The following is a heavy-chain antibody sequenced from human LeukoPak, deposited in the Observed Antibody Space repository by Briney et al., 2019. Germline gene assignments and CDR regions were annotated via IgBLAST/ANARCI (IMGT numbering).Heavy chain of an antibody. CDR2: IKSKANGGTI. Sequence: PGGSLRLSCVGSGFIFSNAWMNWVRQAPGKGLEWVGRIKSKANGGTIDYAAPVNGRFTISRDGLKQTVYLQMNSLKIEDTAAYFCSTGWYLDNWGQGTLVTVSS. CDR3: STGWYLDN. CDR1: GFIFSNAW. V-gene: IGHV3-15*07. J-gene: IGHJ4*02. D-gene: IGHD6-13*01.